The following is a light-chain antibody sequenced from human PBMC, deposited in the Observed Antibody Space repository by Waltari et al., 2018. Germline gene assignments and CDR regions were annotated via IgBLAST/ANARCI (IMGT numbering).Light chain of an antibody. J-gene: IGLJ2*01. CDR2: EVS. Sequence: QSALTQPPSASGSPGQSVPISCTGTSSDIGDYNFVSWYQQHPGKAPKIMIYEVSKRPAGVPDRFSGSKSGYAASLTVSGLQAEDESEYYCSSYGGRNNLIFGGGTKLTVL. CDR3: SSYGGRNNLI. CDR1: SSDIGDYNF. V-gene: IGLV2-8*01.